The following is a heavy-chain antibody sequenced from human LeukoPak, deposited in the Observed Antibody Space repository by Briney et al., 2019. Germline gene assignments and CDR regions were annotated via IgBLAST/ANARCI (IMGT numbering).Heavy chain of an antibody. V-gene: IGHV3-66*01. D-gene: IGHD5-18*01. Sequence: GGSLRLSCAASGFTVSSNYMSWVRQAPGKGLEWASVIYSGGSTYYADSVKGRFTISRDNSKNTLYLQMNSLRAEDTAVYYCAASKGYSYGTDYWGQGTLVTVSS. CDR2: IYSGGST. CDR3: AASKGYSYGTDY. J-gene: IGHJ4*02. CDR1: GFTVSSNY.